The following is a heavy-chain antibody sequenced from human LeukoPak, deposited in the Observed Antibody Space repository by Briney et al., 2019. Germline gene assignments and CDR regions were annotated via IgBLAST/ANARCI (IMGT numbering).Heavy chain of an antibody. Sequence: KPSETLSLTCTVSGGSISSSSYYWGWIRQPPGKGLEWIGSIGSIYHSGSTYYNPSLKNRVTISLDTSKNQFSLRLSSVTATDTAVYYCAGQGIVPAATLLAFWGQGILVTVSS. CDR2: IYHSGST. J-gene: IGHJ4*02. CDR3: AGQGIVPAATLLAF. D-gene: IGHD2-2*01. CDR1: GGSISSSSYY. V-gene: IGHV4-39*01.